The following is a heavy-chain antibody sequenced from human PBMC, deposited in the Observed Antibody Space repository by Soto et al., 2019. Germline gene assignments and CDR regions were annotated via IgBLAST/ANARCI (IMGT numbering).Heavy chain of an antibody. J-gene: IGHJ6*02. CDR3: ARPIAARMGGEDYYYGMDV. CDR2: IIPIFGTA. V-gene: IGHV1-69*13. Sequence: GASVKVSCKASGGTFSSYAISWVRQAPGQGLEWMGGIIPIFGTANYAQKFQGRVTITADESTSTAYMELSSLRSEDTAVYYCARPIAARMGGEDYYYGMDVWGQGTTVTVSS. D-gene: IGHD6-6*01. CDR1: GGTFSSYA.